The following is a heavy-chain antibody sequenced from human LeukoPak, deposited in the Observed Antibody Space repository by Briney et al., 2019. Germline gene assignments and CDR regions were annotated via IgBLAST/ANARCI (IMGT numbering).Heavy chain of an antibody. J-gene: IGHJ4*02. CDR1: GGSISSSSYY. V-gene: IGHV4-39*01. D-gene: IGHD3-22*01. CDR3: AREKYYYDSSGYQPFDY. Sequence: PSETLSLTCTVSGGSISSSSYYWGWIRQPPGKGLEWIGSIYYSGSTYYNPSLKNRVTISVDTSKNQFSLKLSSVTAADTAVYYCAREKYYYDSSGYQPFDYWGQGTLVTVSS. CDR2: IYYSGST.